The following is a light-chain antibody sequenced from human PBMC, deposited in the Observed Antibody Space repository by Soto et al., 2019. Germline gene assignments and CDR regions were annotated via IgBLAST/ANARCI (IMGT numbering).Light chain of an antibody. J-gene: IGKJ1*01. CDR2: AAS. Sequence: IQLTQSPSSLSASVGDRVTITCQASQDIRSALGWYQQKPGKVPKLLIYAASTLQSGVPSRFSGSRSGTDFTLTISSLQPEDFATYYCLLDFSYFWAFGQGTKVEIK. CDR3: LLDFSYFWA. V-gene: IGKV1-6*01. CDR1: QDIRSA.